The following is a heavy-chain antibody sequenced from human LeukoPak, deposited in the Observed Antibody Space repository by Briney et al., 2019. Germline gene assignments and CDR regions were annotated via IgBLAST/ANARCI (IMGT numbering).Heavy chain of an antibody. CDR2: INHSGST. V-gene: IGHV4-34*01. CDR3: ARGGRGRVPAAHMDV. J-gene: IGHJ6*03. CDR1: GGTFSGYY. Sequence: SETLSLTCAVYGGTFSGYYWSWIRQPPGKWLEWIGEINHSGSTNYNPSLKSRVTISVDTSKNQFSLKLSSVTAADTAVYYCARGGRGRVPAAHMDVWGKGTTVTVSS. D-gene: IGHD2-2*01.